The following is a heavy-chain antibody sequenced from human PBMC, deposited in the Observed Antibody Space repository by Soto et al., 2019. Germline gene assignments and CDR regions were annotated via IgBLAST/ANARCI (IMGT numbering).Heavy chain of an antibody. Sequence: VQLVESGGDLVRPGGSLRLSCAASGFIFSRYWMTWVRQAPGKGLEWVANIKHDGTETYLVDSVRGRLTISRDNAKNSVYLQMNSLRVEDTAVYYCARYSGWFIDYWGQGTLVTVSS. J-gene: IGHJ4*02. CDR1: GFIFSRYW. CDR3: ARYSGWFIDY. V-gene: IGHV3-7*05. D-gene: IGHD1-26*01. CDR2: IKHDGTET.